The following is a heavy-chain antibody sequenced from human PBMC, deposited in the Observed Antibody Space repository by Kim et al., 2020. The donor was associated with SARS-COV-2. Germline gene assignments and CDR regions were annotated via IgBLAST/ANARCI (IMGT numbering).Heavy chain of an antibody. CDR2: LAHDETYT. J-gene: IGHJ3*01. V-gene: IGHV3-33*01. CDR3: ARDFTVTTSTAFDV. D-gene: IGHD4-17*01. CDR1: GFPFSNFG. Sequence: GGSLRLSCAASGFPFSNFGMHWVRQAPGKGLEWVAVLAHDETYTSYTDSVRGRFTISRDNSGNSLYLQMNSLRAEDTAVYYCARDFTVTTSTAFDVWGQGTMVTVSS.